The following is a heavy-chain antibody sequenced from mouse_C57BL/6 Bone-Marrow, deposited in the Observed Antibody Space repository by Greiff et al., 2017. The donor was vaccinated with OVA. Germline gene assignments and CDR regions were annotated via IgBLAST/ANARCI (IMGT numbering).Heavy chain of an antibody. CDR2: ISSGGSYT. D-gene: IGHD1-1*01. CDR1: GFTFSSYG. J-gene: IGHJ2*01. V-gene: IGHV5-6*01. CDR3: ARPHYYGSSYFDY. Sequence: EVKLVESGGDLVKPGGSLKLSCAASGFTFSSYGMSWVRQTPDKRLEWVATISSGGSYTYYPDSVKGRFTISRDNAKNTLYLQMSSLKSEDTAMYYWARPHYYGSSYFDYWGQGTTLTVAS.